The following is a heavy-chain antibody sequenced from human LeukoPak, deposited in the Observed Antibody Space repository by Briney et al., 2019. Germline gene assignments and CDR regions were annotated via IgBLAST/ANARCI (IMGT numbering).Heavy chain of an antibody. Sequence: PGGSLRLSCAASGFTFDDYAMHWVRQAPGKGLEWVSGISWNSGSIGYADSVKGRFTISRDNAKNSLYLQMNSLRAEDTAVYYCAKDRNRGYDFIDYWGQGALVTVT. CDR1: GFTFDDYA. V-gene: IGHV3-9*01. D-gene: IGHD5-12*01. J-gene: IGHJ4*02. CDR2: ISWNSGSI. CDR3: AKDRNRGYDFIDY.